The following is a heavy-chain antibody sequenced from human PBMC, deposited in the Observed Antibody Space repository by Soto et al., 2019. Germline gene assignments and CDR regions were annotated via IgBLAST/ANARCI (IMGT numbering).Heavy chain of an antibody. D-gene: IGHD3-10*01. V-gene: IGHV4-30-4*01. J-gene: IGHJ3*02. CDR3: ARGEVRGPFDI. CDR1: GGSMNSPDYY. Sequence: QQQLQESGPGLVKPSHTLSLTCTVSGGSMNSPDYYWSWIRQPPGKGLEWIGYIHNSGSTYYNPSLKSRLTISSDMSKNQFSLRLNSVTAADTALYFCARGEVRGPFDIWGQGTKVTVSS. CDR2: IHNSGST.